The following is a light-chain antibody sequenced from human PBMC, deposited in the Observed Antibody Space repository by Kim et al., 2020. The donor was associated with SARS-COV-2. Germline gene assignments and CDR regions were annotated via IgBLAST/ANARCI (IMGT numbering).Light chain of an antibody. CDR1: QSISTY. CDR3: QRGKSPPDL. J-gene: IGKJ2*01. V-gene: IGKV1-39*01. CDR2: AAS. Sequence: DIQMTQSPSSLSASVGDKVTVTCRASQSISTYLNWFQQKPGKAPKLLMYAASTLQSGVPRRFTGGGSGTDFTLTINSLQPEDFAIYFCQRGKSPPDLFGKGTKWEI.